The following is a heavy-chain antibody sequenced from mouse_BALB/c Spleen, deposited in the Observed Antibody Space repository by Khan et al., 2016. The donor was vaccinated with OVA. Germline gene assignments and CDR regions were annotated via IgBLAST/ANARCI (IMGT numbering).Heavy chain of an antibody. V-gene: IGHV3-2*02. D-gene: IGHD2-3*01. CDR3: ARDGSRYNYAMDY. J-gene: IGHJ4*01. Sequence: EVQLVESGPGLVKPSQSLSLTCTVTGYSFTSDYAWNWIRQFPGNKLESMGYISYSGGTNYNPALKSRISLTRDTSKNQFFLQLNSVTTEDTATYYCARDGSRYNYAMDYWGQGTSVTVSS. CDR2: ISYSGGT. CDR1: GYSFTSDYA.